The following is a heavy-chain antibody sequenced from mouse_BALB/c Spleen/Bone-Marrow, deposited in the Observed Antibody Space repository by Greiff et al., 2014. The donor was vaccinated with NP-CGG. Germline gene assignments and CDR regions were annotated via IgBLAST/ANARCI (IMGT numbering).Heavy chain of an antibody. CDR1: GYAFTDYL. J-gene: IGHJ2*01. Sequence: LQESGAELVRPGTSVKVSCKASGYAFTDYLMEWLKQRPGQGLEWIGVTNPGSGSTNYNEKFKDKATLTADKSSSTAYMQLSSLTSDDSAVYFCARYDGYFDYWGQGTILTVSS. V-gene: IGHV1-54*01. CDR2: TNPGSGST. CDR3: ARYDGYFDY. D-gene: IGHD2-3*01.